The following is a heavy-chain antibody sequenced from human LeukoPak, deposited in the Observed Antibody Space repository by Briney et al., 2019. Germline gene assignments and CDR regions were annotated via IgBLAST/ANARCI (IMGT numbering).Heavy chain of an antibody. CDR3: ARGGFGYCSSTSCPPLYNWFDP. CDR1: GGSFSGYY. V-gene: IGHV4-34*01. Sequence: SETLSLTCAVYGGSFSGYYWSWIRQPPGKGLEWIGEINHSGSTNYNPSLKSRVTISVGTSKNQFSLKLSSVTAADTAVYYCARGGFGYCSSTSCPPLYNWFDPWGQGTLVTVSS. J-gene: IGHJ5*02. CDR2: INHSGST. D-gene: IGHD2-2*03.